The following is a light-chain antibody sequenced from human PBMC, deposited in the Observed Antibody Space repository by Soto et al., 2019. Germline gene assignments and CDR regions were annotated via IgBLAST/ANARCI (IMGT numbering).Light chain of an antibody. V-gene: IGKV1-5*03. CDR3: QQYETYSGT. J-gene: IGKJ3*01. Sequence: DIQMTQSPSSLSASVGDRVTITCRASQIINTWLAWYQQKPGKAPKLLIYRASNLVNGVPSRLSGSGSWTEFTLTISSLQPDDFSIYYCQQYETYSGTFGPGTKVDL. CDR1: QIINTW. CDR2: RAS.